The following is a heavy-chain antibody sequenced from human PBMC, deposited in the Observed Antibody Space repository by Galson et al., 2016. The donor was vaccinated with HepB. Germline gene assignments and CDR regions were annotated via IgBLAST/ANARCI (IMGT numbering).Heavy chain of an antibody. J-gene: IGHJ2*01. CDR2: TYYRSKWYN. V-gene: IGHV6-1*01. CDR3: ARRGSKEKGYFDL. Sequence: CAISGDSVSSNSVTRNWIRQFPSRGPEWLGRTYYRSKWYNDYAVSVKSRMTINPDTSKNQFSLQLNSVTPEDTAVYYCARRGSKEKGYFDLWGRGTLVTVSS. D-gene: IGHD6-13*01. CDR1: GDSVSSNSVT.